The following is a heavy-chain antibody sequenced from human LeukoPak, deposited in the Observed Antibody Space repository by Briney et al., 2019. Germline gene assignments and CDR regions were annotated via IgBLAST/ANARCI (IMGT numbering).Heavy chain of an antibody. CDR1: EFTFSIYA. CDR2: ITSAGENT. CDR3: AKKTIVGATVDAFDI. V-gene: IGHV3-23*01. J-gene: IGHJ3*02. D-gene: IGHD1-26*01. Sequence: GGSLRLSCAASEFTFSIYAMSWVRQAPGKGLEWVSSITSAGENTFYTGSVKGRFTISRDNSRNTLYLQMNSLRAEDTAVYYCAKKTIVGATVDAFDIWGQGTMVIVSS.